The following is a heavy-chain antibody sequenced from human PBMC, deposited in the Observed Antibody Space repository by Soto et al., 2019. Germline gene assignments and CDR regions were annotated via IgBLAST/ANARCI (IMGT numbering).Heavy chain of an antibody. CDR2: IKNKGDGGTT. CDR3: TTAVVAGGY. Sequence: GGSLRLSCAASGFTFTTAWMSWVRQAPGKGLEWVALIKNKGDGGTTDYAAPVKGRFTISRDDSKNTLYLQMNSLKTEDTAVYYCTTAVVAGGYWGQGTLVTVSS. J-gene: IGHJ4*02. CDR1: GFTFTTAW. V-gene: IGHV3-15*01. D-gene: IGHD2-21*01.